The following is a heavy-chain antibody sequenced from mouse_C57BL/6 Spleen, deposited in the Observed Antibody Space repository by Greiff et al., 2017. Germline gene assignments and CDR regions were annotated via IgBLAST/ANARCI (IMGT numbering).Heavy chain of an antibody. V-gene: IGHV1-76*01. Sequence: QVQLQQSGAELVRPGASVKLSCKASGYTFTDYYINWVKQRPGQGLEWIARIYPGSGNTYYNEKFKGKATLTAEKSSSTAYMQLSSLTSEDSAVYFCARDNGNYVAFAYWGQGALVAVSA. CDR3: ARDNGNYVAFAY. J-gene: IGHJ3*01. CDR2: IYPGSGNT. D-gene: IGHD2-1*01. CDR1: GYTFTDYY.